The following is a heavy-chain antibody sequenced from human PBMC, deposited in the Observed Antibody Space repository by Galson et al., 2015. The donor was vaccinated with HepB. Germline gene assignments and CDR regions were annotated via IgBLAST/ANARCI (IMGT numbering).Heavy chain of an antibody. V-gene: IGHV1-69*02. CDR3: ARHGAGVVVTANDNWFDP. CDR1: GVTFSSYT. J-gene: IGHJ5*02. CDR2: IIPILGIA. D-gene: IGHD2-21*02. Sequence: SVKVSCKASGVTFSSYTISWLRQAPGQGLEWMGRIIPILGIANYAQKFQGRVTITADKSTSTAYMELSSLRSEDTAVYYCARHGAGVVVTANDNWFDPWGQGTLVTVSS.